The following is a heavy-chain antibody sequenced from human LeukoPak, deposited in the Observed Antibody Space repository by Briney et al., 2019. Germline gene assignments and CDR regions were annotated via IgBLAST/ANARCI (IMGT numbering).Heavy chain of an antibody. CDR1: GFTFSSYA. Sequence: SGGSLRLSCAASGFTFSSYAMSWVRQDPGKGLEWVSAISGSGGSTYYADSVKGRFTISRDNSKNTLYLQMNSLRAEDTAVYYCAKDLSRKAHRPVSAFDIWGQGTMVTVSS. CDR3: AKDLSRKAHRPVSAFDI. CDR2: ISGSGGST. D-gene: IGHD1-14*01. V-gene: IGHV3-23*01. J-gene: IGHJ3*02.